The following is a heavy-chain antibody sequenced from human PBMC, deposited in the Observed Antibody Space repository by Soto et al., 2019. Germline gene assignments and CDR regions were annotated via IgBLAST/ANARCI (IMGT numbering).Heavy chain of an antibody. Sequence: GASVKVSCKASGYTFTSYDINWVRQATGQGLEWMGWMNPNSGNTGYAQKFQGRVTMTRNTSISTAYMELSSLRSEDTAVYYCATHRGYDFWSGYYTDYYYYGMDVWGQGTTVTVSS. D-gene: IGHD3-3*01. V-gene: IGHV1-8*01. CDR2: MNPNSGNT. J-gene: IGHJ6*02. CDR3: ATHRGYDFWSGYYTDYYYYGMDV. CDR1: GYTFTSYD.